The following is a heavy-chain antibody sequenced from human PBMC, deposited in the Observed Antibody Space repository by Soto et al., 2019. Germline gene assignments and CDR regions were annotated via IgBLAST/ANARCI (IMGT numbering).Heavy chain of an antibody. CDR3: ARIAAAGFFPLPDY. V-gene: IGHV5-10-1*01. CDR2: IDPSDSYT. CDR1: RYSFTSYW. D-gene: IGHD6-13*01. J-gene: IGHJ4*02. Sequence: GESLNISCKGARYSFTSYWISWVRQMPGKGLEWMGRIDPSDSYTNYSPSFQGHVTISADKSISTAYLQWSSLKASDTAMYYCARIAAAGFFPLPDYWGKGTLVTVSS.